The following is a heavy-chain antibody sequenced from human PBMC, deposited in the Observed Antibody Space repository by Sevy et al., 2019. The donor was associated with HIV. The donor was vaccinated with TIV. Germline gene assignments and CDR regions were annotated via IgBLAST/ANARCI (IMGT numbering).Heavy chain of an antibody. V-gene: IGHV4-38-2*02. J-gene: IGHJ3*02. CDR1: GYSISSGYY. D-gene: IGHD3-16*02. Sequence: SETLSLTCTVSGYSISSGYYWGWIRQPPGKGLEWIGSIYHSGSTYYNPSLKSRVTISVDTSKNQFSLKLSPVTAADTAVHYCARDGLLYYDYVWGSYRPSPDAFDIWGQGTMVTVTS. CDR3: ARDGLLYYDYVWGSYRPSPDAFDI. CDR2: IYHSGST.